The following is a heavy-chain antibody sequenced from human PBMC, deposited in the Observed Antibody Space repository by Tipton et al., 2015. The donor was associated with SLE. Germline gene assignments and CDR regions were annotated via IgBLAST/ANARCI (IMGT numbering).Heavy chain of an antibody. CDR2: IYDSGS. J-gene: IGHJ4*02. D-gene: IGHD6-13*01. V-gene: IGHV4-61*10. CDR1: GGSVSSGRYY. CDR3: TGVGSGPGTDY. Sequence: TLSLTCTVSGGSVSSGRYYWSWIRQSAGKGLEGIASIYDSGSNYNPSLKNRVTISLDTSKSQFSLRLTPVTAADTAVYYCTGVGSGPGTDYWGQGTLGTVSS.